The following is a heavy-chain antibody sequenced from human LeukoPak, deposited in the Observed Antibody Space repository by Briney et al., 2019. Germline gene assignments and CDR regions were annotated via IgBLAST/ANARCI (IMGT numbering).Heavy chain of an antibody. J-gene: IGHJ4*02. Sequence: GRSLRLSCAAPGFSLSSYAMHWVRQAPGKGLEWVAVISYDGSNKYYADSVKGRFTISRDNSKNTLYLQMNSLRAEDTAVYYCARALYSMIVPPGYWGQGTLVTVSS. V-gene: IGHV3-30*04. D-gene: IGHD3-22*01. CDR2: ISYDGSNK. CDR1: GFSLSSYA. CDR3: ARALYSMIVPPGY.